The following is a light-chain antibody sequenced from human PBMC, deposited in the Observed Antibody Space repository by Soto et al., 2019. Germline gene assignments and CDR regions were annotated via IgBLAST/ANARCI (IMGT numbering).Light chain of an antibody. CDR3: QQYGSSLLT. Sequence: EVVLTQSPVTLSLSPGEIATLSCRASQSFRGLLACYQQKPGQAPRLLIYDAYNRATGIPPRFSGSGSGTDFSLTISRLEPEDSAVYYCQQYGSSLLTFGGGTKV. V-gene: IGKV3-20*01. J-gene: IGKJ4*01. CDR1: QSFRGL. CDR2: DAY.